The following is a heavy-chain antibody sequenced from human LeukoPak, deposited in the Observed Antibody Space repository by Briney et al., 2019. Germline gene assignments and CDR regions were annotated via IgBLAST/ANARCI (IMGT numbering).Heavy chain of an antibody. D-gene: IGHD2-2*01. Sequence: ASVNVSCKASEYTFTGYYIHWVRQAPGQGLEWMGWINPNSGATNYAQKFQGRVTMTRDTSISTAYMELSSLRSDDTAVYYCARGYWVGYCSSTSCAYFDYWGQGTLVSVSS. CDR1: EYTFTGYY. V-gene: IGHV1-2*02. CDR2: INPNSGAT. J-gene: IGHJ4*02. CDR3: ARGYWVGYCSSTSCAYFDY.